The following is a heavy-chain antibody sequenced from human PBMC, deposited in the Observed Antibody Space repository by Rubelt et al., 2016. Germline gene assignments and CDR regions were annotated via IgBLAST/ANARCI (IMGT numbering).Heavy chain of an antibody. J-gene: IGHJ4*02. CDR1: GFTFSSYW. CDR3: GKVGQVRGVPYYVDY. Sequence: EVQLVESGGGLVQPGGSLRLSCAASGFTFSSYWMHWVRQAPGKGLVWVSRINSDGSSTSYADSVKGRFTISRDNAKNTLYLQMNSLRAEETAVYYCGKVGQVRGVPYYVDYWGQGTLVTVSS. D-gene: IGHD3-10*01. CDR2: INSDGSST. V-gene: IGHV3-74*02.